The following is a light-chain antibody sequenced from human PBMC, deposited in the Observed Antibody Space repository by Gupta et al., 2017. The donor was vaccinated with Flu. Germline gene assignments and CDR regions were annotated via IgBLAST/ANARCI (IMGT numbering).Light chain of an antibody. V-gene: IGKV3-15*01. CDR3: QHYRLWPL. CDR2: GAS. Sequence: VSPGERVTLSCRASESVSVNLAWYQRKPGQPPRLLIYGASNRAAGVPARFSGSGSGTDFTLTISSLQSEDFAVYECQHYRLWPLFGQGPKL. J-gene: IGKJ2*01. CDR1: ESVSVN.